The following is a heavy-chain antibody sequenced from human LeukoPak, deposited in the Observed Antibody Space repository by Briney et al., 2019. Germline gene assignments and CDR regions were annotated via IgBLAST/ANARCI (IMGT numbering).Heavy chain of an antibody. CDR2: ITASGTAT. CDR1: GFTFSSYS. J-gene: IGHJ4*02. CDR3: ASSGSYRFDY. D-gene: IGHD1-26*01. V-gene: IGHV3-48*02. Sequence: GGSLRLSCAASGFTFSSYSMNWVRQAPGKGLERVSHITASGTATFYADSVKGRFTISRDNAKNSLYLQMNSLRDEDTAVYYCASSGSYRFDYWGQGTLVTVSS.